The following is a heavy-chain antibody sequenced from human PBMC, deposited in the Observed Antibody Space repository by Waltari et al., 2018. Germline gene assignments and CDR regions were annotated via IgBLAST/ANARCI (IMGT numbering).Heavy chain of an antibody. D-gene: IGHD6-6*01. Sequence: EVQVVESGGGLVQPGGPLRLSCVASGFTFRNYERTWVRQAPGKGLEWVSYISNSGSTTYYADSVKGRFTISRDNAKNSMYLEMDSLRAEDTAVYYCARPSTEYYYHYYMDVWGKGTTVTVS. CDR3: ARPSTEYYYHYYMDV. CDR2: ISNSGSTT. V-gene: IGHV3-48*03. J-gene: IGHJ6*03. CDR1: GFTFRNYE.